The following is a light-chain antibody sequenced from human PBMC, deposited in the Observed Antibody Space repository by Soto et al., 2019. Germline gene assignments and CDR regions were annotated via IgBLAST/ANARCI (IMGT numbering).Light chain of an antibody. CDR3: MQRKEFPVT. V-gene: IGKV2-40*01. CDR2: TLS. Sequence: DIVMTQTPLSLPVTPGAPASISCRSSQSPFDSDDGTTYLDWYLQKPGQSPQLLIYTLSYRAYGVPDRFSGSGSGTDFTLKISRVEAEDVGVYYCMQRKEFPVTFGGGTKVEIK. J-gene: IGKJ4*01. CDR1: QSPFDSDDGTTY.